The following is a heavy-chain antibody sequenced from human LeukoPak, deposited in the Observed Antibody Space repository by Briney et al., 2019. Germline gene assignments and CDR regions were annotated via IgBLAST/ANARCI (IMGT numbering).Heavy chain of an antibody. V-gene: IGHV3-21*01. J-gene: IGHJ4*02. Sequence: GWSLRLSCAPSGFTFNNYNMNWLRPAPGKGLEWVSSISRSNIYIYYADSMKGRFTISRDNAKNSLYLQMKSLRVEDTAVYYCARGRYDSSGYYALFDYWGQGTLVTVSS. CDR2: ISRSNIYI. CDR3: ARGRYDSSGYYALFDY. D-gene: IGHD3-22*01. CDR1: GFTFNNYN.